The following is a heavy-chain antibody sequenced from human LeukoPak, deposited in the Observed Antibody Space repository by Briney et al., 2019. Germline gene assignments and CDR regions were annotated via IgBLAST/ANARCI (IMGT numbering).Heavy chain of an antibody. J-gene: IGHJ6*03. V-gene: IGHV1-69*06. CDR1: GGTFSSYA. CDR2: IIPIFGTA. Sequence: ASVKVSCKASGGTFSSYAISWVRQAPGQGLEWMGGIIPIFGTANYAQKFQGRVTITADKSTSTAYIELSSLRSEDTAVYYCAREGSYGSGSFSVYYYYMDVWGKGTTVTVSS. D-gene: IGHD3-10*01. CDR3: AREGSYGSGSFSVYYYYMDV.